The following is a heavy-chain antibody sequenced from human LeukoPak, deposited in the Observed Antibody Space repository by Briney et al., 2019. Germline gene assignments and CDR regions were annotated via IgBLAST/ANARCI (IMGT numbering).Heavy chain of an antibody. CDR2: ITSKAYGETT. D-gene: IGHD6-19*01. Sequence: PGGSLRLSCTASGFTFGDYALSWARQAPGKGLEWVGFITSKAYGETTEYAASVKDRFTISRDGSKSIAYLQMNSLKTEDTAVYYCTRGSGWSDLWGQGTLVTVSS. J-gene: IGHJ5*02. CDR1: GFTFGDYA. V-gene: IGHV3-49*04. CDR3: TRGSGWSDL.